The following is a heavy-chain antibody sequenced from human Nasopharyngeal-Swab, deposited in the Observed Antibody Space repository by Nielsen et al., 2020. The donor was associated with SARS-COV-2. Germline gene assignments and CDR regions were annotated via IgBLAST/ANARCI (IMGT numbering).Heavy chain of an antibody. D-gene: IGHD1-1*01. CDR2: ISSSSSYI. CDR3: ARVSGTQSIYYYYGMDV. V-gene: IGHV3-21*01. CDR1: GFTFSSYS. Sequence: GGSLRLSCAASGFTFSSYSMNWVRQAPGKGLEWVSSISSSSSYIYYADSVKGRFTISRDNAKNSLYLQMNSLRAEDTAVYYCARVSGTQSIYYYYGMDVWGQGTTVTV. J-gene: IGHJ6*02.